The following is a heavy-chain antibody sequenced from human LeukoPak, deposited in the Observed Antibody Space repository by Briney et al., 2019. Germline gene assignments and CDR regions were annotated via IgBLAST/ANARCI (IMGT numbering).Heavy chain of an antibody. V-gene: IGHV4-34*01. Sequence: PLETLSLTCTVSGGSISSYYWSWIRQPPGKGLEWIGEISHSEYTNDNPSLRSRVTISVDKSKNQFSLTLRSVAAADTAVYYCARVPLVASAGNTFDDWGQGTLVTVSS. CDR1: GGSISSYY. CDR2: ISHSEYT. J-gene: IGHJ4*02. D-gene: IGHD6-13*01. CDR3: ARVPLVASAGNTFDD.